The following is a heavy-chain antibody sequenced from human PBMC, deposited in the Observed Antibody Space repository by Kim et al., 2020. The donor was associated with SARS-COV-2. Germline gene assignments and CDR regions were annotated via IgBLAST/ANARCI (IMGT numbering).Heavy chain of an antibody. CDR3: ASVTPRAHY. Sequence: GSTHYHPSLKSRVTISVDKSKNQFSLKLSSVTAADTAVYYCASVTPRAHYWGQGTLVTVSS. D-gene: IGHD2-15*01. J-gene: IGHJ4*02. CDR2: GST. V-gene: IGHV4-4*02.